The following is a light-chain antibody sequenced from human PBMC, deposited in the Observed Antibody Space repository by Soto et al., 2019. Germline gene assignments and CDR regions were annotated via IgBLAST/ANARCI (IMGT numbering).Light chain of an antibody. CDR2: DVT. V-gene: IGLV2-14*01. CDR3: ASYTTSSTWV. Sequence: QSVLTQPASVSGSPGQSITITCTGSSSDVGDYDYVSWYQTYPGKAPKVIIYDVTYRPSGVSNRFSGSKSGNTASLTISGLQAEDEADYFCASYTTSSTWVFGGGTKLTVL. J-gene: IGLJ3*02. CDR1: SSDVGDYDY.